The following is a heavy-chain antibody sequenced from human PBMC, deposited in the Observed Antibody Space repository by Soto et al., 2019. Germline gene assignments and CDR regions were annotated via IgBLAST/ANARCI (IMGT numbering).Heavy chain of an antibody. D-gene: IGHD3-22*01. V-gene: IGHV4-31*01. Sequence: QVQLQESGPGLVKPSQTLSLTCTVSGGSISSGGYYWSWIRQHPGKGLEWVGYISYSGSTYYNPSLASPVTTSVDTSKNQFSLNLTSVTAADTAVYYCARDALSRDSIWGQGTLVTVSS. CDR1: GGSISSGGYY. J-gene: IGHJ4*02. CDR3: ARDALSRDSI. CDR2: ISYSGST.